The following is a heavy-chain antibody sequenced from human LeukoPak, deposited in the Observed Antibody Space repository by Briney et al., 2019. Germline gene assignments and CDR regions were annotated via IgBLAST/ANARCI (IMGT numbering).Heavy chain of an antibody. D-gene: IGHD3-10*02. V-gene: IGHV3-13*01. CDR1: GFTFSSYD. J-gene: IGHJ6*04. CDR3: AELGITMIGGV. CDR2: IDTAGDT. Sequence: SGGSLRLSCAASGFTFSSYDLHWVRQATGKGLEWVSPIDTAGDTYYPGSVKGRFTISRDNAKNSLYLQMNSLRAEDTAVYYCAELGITMIGGVWGKGTTVTISS.